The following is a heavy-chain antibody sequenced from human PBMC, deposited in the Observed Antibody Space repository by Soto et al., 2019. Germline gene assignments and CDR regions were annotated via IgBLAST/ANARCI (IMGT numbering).Heavy chain of an antibody. CDR2: IYYSGST. D-gene: IGHD3-16*02. J-gene: IGHJ4*02. CDR1: GGSISSGDYY. Sequence: SETLSLTCTVSGGSISSGDYYWSWIRQPPGKGLEWIGYIYYSGSTYYNPSLKSRVTISVDTSKNQFSLKLSSVTAADTAVYYCARVPGELSPGLFDYWGQGALVTVSS. V-gene: IGHV4-30-4*01. CDR3: ARVPGELSPGLFDY.